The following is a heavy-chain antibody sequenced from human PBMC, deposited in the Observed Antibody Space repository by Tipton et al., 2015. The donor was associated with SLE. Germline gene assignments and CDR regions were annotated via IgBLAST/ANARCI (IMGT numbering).Heavy chain of an antibody. V-gene: IGHV5-51*01. CDR2: IYPGDSDT. D-gene: IGHD5-18*01. CDR3: ARRGYSYAPFDY. CDR1: SSSSYY. J-gene: IGHJ4*02. Sequence: SSSSYYWGWIRQPPGKGLEWIGSIYPGDSDTRYSPSFQGQVTISADRSISTAYLQWSSLKASDTAMYYCARRGYSYAPFDYWGQGTLVTVYS.